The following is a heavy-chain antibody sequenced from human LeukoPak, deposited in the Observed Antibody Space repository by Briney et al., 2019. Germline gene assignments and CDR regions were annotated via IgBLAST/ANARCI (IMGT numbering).Heavy chain of an antibody. Sequence: SETLSLTCTVSGGSISTYSWNWIRQPPGQGLEWIGYVYKSGGTYNNPSLRSRVAISMATSNSQFSLRLTSVTAADTAVYYCARDAGGTWFDPWGQGILVTVSS. V-gene: IGHV4-59*01. J-gene: IGHJ5*02. CDR2: VYKSGGT. CDR3: ARDAGGTWFDP. CDR1: GGSISTYS.